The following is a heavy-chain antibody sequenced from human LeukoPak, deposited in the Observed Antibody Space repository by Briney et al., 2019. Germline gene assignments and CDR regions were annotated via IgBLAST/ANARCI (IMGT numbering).Heavy chain of an antibody. D-gene: IGHD3-22*01. CDR1: GFTFSSYG. Sequence: GGSLRLSCAASGFTFSSYGMHWVRQAPGKGLEWVAVISYDGSNKYYADSVKDRFTISRDNSKNTLYLQMNSLKTEDTAVYYCTTVGGDYYESSLYFQHWGQGTLVTVSS. CDR3: TTVGGDYYESSLYFQH. J-gene: IGHJ1*01. CDR2: ISYDGSNK. V-gene: IGHV3-30*03.